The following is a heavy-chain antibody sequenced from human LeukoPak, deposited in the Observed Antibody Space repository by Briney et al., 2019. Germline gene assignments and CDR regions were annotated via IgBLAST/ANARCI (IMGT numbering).Heavy chain of an antibody. Sequence: PSETLSLTCSVSVASISSGTYYWASIRQPPGKGLEWIGSLYYGGNTHYNPSLESRVAISVDTSRNHLSVRLTSVTAADTAVYYCARHVAGPGYSSIPNLDYWGQGTQVTVSS. V-gene: IGHV4-39*01. CDR1: VASISSGTYY. CDR3: ARHVAGPGYSSIPNLDY. J-gene: IGHJ4*02. D-gene: IGHD2-15*01. CDR2: LYYGGNT.